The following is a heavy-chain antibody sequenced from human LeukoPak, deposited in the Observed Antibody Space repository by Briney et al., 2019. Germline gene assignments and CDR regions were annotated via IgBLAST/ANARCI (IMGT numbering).Heavy chain of an antibody. D-gene: IGHD3-9*01. CDR2: INQSGGS. CDR3: AVYYDILTGYYKGFDY. CDR1: GGSFSGYY. J-gene: IGHJ4*02. Sequence: PSETLSLTCADYGGSFSGYYWSWIRQPPGKGLEWIGEINQSGGSNYNRSLKSRVTISVDTSQSQFSLKLRSVTAAGTAVYYCAVYYDILTGYYKGFDYWGQGTLVTVSS. V-gene: IGHV4-34*01.